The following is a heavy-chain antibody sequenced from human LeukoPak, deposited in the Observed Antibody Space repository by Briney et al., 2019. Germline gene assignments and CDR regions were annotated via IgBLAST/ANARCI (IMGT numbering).Heavy chain of an antibody. D-gene: IGHD3-10*01. CDR2: IYTSGST. CDR1: GGSISSGSYY. V-gene: IGHV4-61*02. Sequence: SETLSLTCTVSGGSISSGSYYWNWIRQPAGKGLEWIGRIYTSGSTNYNPSLKSRTNISVDTSKNQFSLKLSSVTAADTAVYYCAREGLNMVRGVIPKEAWGWFDPWGQGTLVTVSS. J-gene: IGHJ5*02. CDR3: AREGLNMVRGVIPKEAWGWFDP.